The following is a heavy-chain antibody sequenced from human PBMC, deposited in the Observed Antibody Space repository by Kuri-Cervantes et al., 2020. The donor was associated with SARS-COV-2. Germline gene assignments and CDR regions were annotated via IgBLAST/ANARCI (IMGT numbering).Heavy chain of an antibody. CDR3: ASYWGFIYPWPPQTNY. J-gene: IGHJ4*01. V-gene: IGHV4-38-2*01. Sequence: SETLSLTCAVSGYSISSGYYWGWIRQPPGKGLEWIGSIYHSGSTYYNPSLKSRVTISVDTSKNQFSLKLSSVTAADTAVYYCASYWGFIYPWPPQTNYWGQGTLVTVSS. D-gene: IGHD3-16*01. CDR1: GYSISSGYY. CDR2: IYHSGST.